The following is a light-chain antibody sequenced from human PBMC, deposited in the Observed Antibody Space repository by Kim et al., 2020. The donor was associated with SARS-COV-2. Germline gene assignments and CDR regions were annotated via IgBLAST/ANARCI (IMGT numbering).Light chain of an antibody. CDR3: AAWDVSLNGWV. CDR1: SSNIGSNT. Sequence: QSVLTQPPSASGTPGQRVTISCSGSSSNIGSNTVNWYQQFPGTTPKLLIYSDNQWPSGVPERVSGSRSGTSASLAISGLQSEDEADYYCAAWDVSLNGWVFGGGTQLTVL. V-gene: IGLV1-44*01. J-gene: IGLJ3*02. CDR2: SDN.